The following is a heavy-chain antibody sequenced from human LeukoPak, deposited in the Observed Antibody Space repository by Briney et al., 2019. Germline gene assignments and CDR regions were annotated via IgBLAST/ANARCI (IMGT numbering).Heavy chain of an antibody. CDR1: GGSISSGGYY. V-gene: IGHV4-31*03. CDR2: IYYSGST. CDR3: AKEWNNWNDYFDY. Sequence: SEALSLTCTVSGGSISSGGYYWSWIRQHPGKGLEWIGYIYYSGSTYYNPSLKSRVTISVDTSKNQFSLKLSSVTAADTAVYYCAKEWNNWNDYFDYWGQGTLVTVSS. D-gene: IGHD1-20*01. J-gene: IGHJ4*02.